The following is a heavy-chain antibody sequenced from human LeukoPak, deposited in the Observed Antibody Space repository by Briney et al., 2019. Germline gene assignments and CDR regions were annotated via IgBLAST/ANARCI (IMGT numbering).Heavy chain of an antibody. Sequence: PGGSLRLSCAGSGITFSSYWMNWVRQAPGKGLVWVSRINSDGRSTNYADSVKGRFTISRDNAKNTLYLQMNSLRAEDTAVYYCARSAYPGNSVIEDWGRGTLVTVSS. D-gene: IGHD4-23*01. CDR1: GITFSSYW. V-gene: IGHV3-74*01. CDR2: INSDGRST. J-gene: IGHJ4*02. CDR3: ARSAYPGNSVIED.